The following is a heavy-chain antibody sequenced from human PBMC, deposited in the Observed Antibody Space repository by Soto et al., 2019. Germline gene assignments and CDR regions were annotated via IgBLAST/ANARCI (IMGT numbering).Heavy chain of an antibody. CDR3: AKDAVRLYCISTSCHQTYGMEV. CDR2: ISWNSGSI. V-gene: IGHV3-9*01. J-gene: IGHJ6*02. Sequence: GGSLRLSCAASGFTFDDYAMHWVRQAPGKGLEWVSGISWNSGSIGYADSVKGRFTISRDNAKNSLYLQMNSLRAEDTALYYCAKDAVRLYCISTSCHQTYGMEVWGQGTTVTVSS. CDR1: GFTFDDYA. D-gene: IGHD2-2*01.